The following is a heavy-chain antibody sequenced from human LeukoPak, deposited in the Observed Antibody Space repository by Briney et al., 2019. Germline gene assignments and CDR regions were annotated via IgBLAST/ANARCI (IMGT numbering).Heavy chain of an antibody. CDR2: INPGRGDT. CDR1: RYTLTDHD. CDR3: AREGIDDSSAVY. Sequence: ASVKVSCTASRYTLTDHDIHWVRQAPGQRLEWMGWINPGRGDTKYSQKFQGRVTMTRDTSTSTVYMELSSLRSEDTAVYYCAREGIDDSSAVYWGQGTLVTVSS. D-gene: IGHD3-22*01. V-gene: IGHV1-3*01. J-gene: IGHJ4*02.